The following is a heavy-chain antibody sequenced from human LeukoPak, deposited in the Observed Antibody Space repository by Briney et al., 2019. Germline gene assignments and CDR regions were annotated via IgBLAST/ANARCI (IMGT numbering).Heavy chain of an antibody. V-gene: IGHV3-15*01. CDR3: TTEMVYAIRRRPAKDY. CDR2: IKSKTDGGTT. D-gene: IGHD2-8*01. CDR1: GFTFSNAW. J-gene: IGHJ4*02. Sequence: GGSLRLSCAASGFTFSNAWMSWVRQAPGKGLEWVGRIKSKTDGGTTDYAAPVKGRFTISRDDSKNTLYLQMNSLKTEDTAVYYCTTEMVYAIRRRPAKDYWGQGTLVTVSS.